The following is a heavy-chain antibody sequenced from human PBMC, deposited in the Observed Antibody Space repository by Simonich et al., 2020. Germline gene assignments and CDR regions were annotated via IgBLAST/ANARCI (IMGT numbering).Heavy chain of an antibody. CDR3: ARTYSGSYYYFDY. V-gene: IGHV1-8*03. J-gene: IGHJ4*02. Sequence: QVQLVQSGAEVKKPWASVKVYCNASGYTFTSYDINWGEKATGQGLEWMWWMNPNKGNKGYAQKFQGRVTNTRNTSVSTAYMELSSLRSEDTAVYYCARTYSGSYYYFDYWGQGTLVTVSS. CDR2: MNPNKGNK. CDR1: GYTFTSYD. D-gene: IGHD1-26*01.